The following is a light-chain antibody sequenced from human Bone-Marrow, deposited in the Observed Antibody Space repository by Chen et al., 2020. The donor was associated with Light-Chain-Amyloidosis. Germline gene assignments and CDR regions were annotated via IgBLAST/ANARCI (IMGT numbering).Light chain of an antibody. J-gene: IGLJ2*01. CDR3: QSADSSGTYEVI. Sequence: SYELTQPPSLSVSPGQTARLTCSGDDLPAKYAYWYQQKPGQAPVLVINRDTERPSGISERFSGSSSGTTATLTIRGVQAEDEADYHCQSADSSGTYEVIFGGGTKLTVL. V-gene: IGLV3-25*03. CDR2: RDT. CDR1: DLPAKY.